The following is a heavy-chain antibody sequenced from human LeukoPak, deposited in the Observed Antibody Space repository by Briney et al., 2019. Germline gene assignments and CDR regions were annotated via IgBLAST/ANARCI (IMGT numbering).Heavy chain of an antibody. CDR1: GGTFSSYA. V-gene: IGHV1-69*13. CDR2: IIPIFGTA. Sequence: GASVKVSCKASGGTFSSYAISWVRQAPGQGLEWMGGIIPIFGTANYAQKFQGRVTITADESTSTAYMELSSLRSEDTAVYYCAIHPRRGYYDSSGYYYNYWGQGTLVTVSS. J-gene: IGHJ4*02. CDR3: AIHPRRGYYDSSGYYYNY. D-gene: IGHD3-22*01.